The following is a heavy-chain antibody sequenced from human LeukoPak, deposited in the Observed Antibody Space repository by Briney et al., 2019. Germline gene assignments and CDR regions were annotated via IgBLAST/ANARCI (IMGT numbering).Heavy chain of an antibody. CDR2: IKPDGSEK. CDR3: GRGSDYGDPYPNDY. CDR1: GITFKTYW. J-gene: IGHJ4*02. V-gene: IGHV3-7*03. Sequence: GGSPRLSCAASGITFKTYWMNWVRQAPGKGLEWVANIKPDGSEKYYVDSVKGRFTISRDNAKNSLYLQMNSLTVEDTAVYYCGRGSDYGDPYPNDYWGQGTLVSVSS. D-gene: IGHD4-17*01.